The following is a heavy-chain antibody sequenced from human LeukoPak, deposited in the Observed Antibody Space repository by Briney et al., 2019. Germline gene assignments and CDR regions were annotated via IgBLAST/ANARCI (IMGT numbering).Heavy chain of an antibody. CDR2: INPENGNT. J-gene: IGHJ6*03. CDR1: GYTFTNYG. Sequence: ASVKVSCKATGYTFTNYGVTWVRQAPGQGLDWVGWINPENGNTNYAGAFQGRVTMTTDTSTNTAYMELRSLRSDDTAVYYCARVQGYYYHYLDVWGKGTTVTVSS. V-gene: IGHV1-18*01. CDR3: ARVQGYYYHYLDV.